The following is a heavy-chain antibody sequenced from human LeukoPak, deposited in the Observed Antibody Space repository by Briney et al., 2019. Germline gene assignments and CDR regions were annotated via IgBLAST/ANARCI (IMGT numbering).Heavy chain of an antibody. J-gene: IGHJ4*02. V-gene: IGHV3-11*01. D-gene: IGHD6-19*01. Sequence: GGSLRLSCAASGFTFSDYYMSWTRQAPGKGLEWVSYISNSGSTIYYADSVKGRFTITRDNAKNSLYLQMNSLRAEDTAVYYCARSIAVAGFDYWGQGTLVTVSS. CDR2: ISNSGSTI. CDR1: GFTFSDYY. CDR3: ARSIAVAGFDY.